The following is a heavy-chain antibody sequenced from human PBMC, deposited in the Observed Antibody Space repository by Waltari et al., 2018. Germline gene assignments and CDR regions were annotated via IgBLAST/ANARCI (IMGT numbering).Heavy chain of an antibody. J-gene: IGHJ5*02. CDR3: ARSEVIMPFDP. CDR1: GGSISSGGYS. Sequence: QLQLQESGSGLVKPSQTLSLTCAVSGGSISSGGYSWSWIRQPPGKGLVWIGYIYHSGSTYYHPSLKSRVTISVDRSKNQFSLKLSSVTAADTAVYYCARSEVIMPFDPWGQGTLVTVSS. V-gene: IGHV4-30-2*01. CDR2: IYHSGST. D-gene: IGHD3-10*01.